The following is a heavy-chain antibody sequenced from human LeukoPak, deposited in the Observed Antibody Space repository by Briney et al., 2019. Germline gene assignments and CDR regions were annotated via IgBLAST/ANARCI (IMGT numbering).Heavy chain of an antibody. J-gene: IGHJ3*02. CDR1: GGSISSYY. V-gene: IGHV4-59*08. CDR3: ARHVRYYDSSGSAGDAFDI. Sequence: PSETLSLTCTVSGGSISSYYWSWIRPPPGKGLEWIGYIYYSGSTNYNPSLKSRVTISVDTSKNQFSLKLSSVTAADTAVYYCARHVRYYDSSGSAGDAFDIWGQGTMVTVSS. CDR2: IYYSGST. D-gene: IGHD3-22*01.